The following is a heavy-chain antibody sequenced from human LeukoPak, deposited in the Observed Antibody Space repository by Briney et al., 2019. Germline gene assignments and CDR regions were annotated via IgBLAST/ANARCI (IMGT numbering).Heavy chain of an antibody. J-gene: IGHJ4*02. CDR1: GYTFTSYA. D-gene: IGHD2-15*01. CDR2: INAGNGNT. V-gene: IGHV1-3*03. Sequence: ASVKVSCKTSGYTFTSYAIHWVRQAPGQRLEWMGWINAGNGNTKYSQEFQGRVTITRDTSASTAYMELSSLRSEDMAVYYCARGRDIVVVVAATPVDYWGQGTLVTVSS. CDR3: ARGRDIVVVVAATPVDY.